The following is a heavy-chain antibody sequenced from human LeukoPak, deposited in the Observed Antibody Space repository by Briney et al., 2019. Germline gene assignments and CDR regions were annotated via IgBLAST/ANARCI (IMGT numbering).Heavy chain of an antibody. CDR3: ARGHMVRGVINYYYYYMDV. CDR1: GGSISTSSYY. V-gene: IGHV4-39*01. Sequence: SETLSLTCTVSGGSISTSSYYWGWVRQPPGKGLEWIGNIFYSGSTYYSPSLKSRVTISVDTSKNQFSLKLSSVTAADTAVYYCARGHMVRGVINYYYYYMDVWGKGTTVTVSS. J-gene: IGHJ6*03. CDR2: IFYSGST. D-gene: IGHD3-10*01.